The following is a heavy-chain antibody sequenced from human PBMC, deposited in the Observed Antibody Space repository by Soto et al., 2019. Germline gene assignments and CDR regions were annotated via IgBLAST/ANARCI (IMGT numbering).Heavy chain of an antibody. CDR1: GFTFSSYG. Sequence: GGSLRLSCAASGFTFSSYGMHWVRQAPGKGLEWVAVISYDGSNKYYADSVKGRFTISRDNSKNTLYLQMNSLRAEDTAVYYCAKDGFTMVRGSRTPYGMDVWGQGTTVTVSS. CDR3: AKDGFTMVRGSRTPYGMDV. D-gene: IGHD3-10*01. CDR2: ISYDGSNK. V-gene: IGHV3-30*18. J-gene: IGHJ6*02.